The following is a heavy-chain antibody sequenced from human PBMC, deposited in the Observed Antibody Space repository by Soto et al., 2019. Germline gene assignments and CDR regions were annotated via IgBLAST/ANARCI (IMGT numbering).Heavy chain of an antibody. CDR1: GYSFTSYW. V-gene: IGHV5-51*01. CDR3: AREPRGAYYCDSSGYYQAYDAFDI. CDR2: IYPGDSDT. Sequence: PGESLKISCKGSGYSFTSYWIGWVRQMPGKGLEWMGIIYPGDSDTRYSPSFQGQVTISADKSISTAYLQWSSLKASDTAMYYCAREPRGAYYCDSSGYYQAYDAFDIWGQGTMVTVS. J-gene: IGHJ3*02. D-gene: IGHD3-22*01.